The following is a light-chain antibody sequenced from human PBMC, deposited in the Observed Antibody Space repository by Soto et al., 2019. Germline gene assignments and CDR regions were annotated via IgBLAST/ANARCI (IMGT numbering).Light chain of an antibody. CDR3: QQSHSLPRT. J-gene: IGKJ2*02. CDR1: QSISSY. Sequence: DIQMTQSPSSLSASVGDRVTITCRASQSISSYLNWYQQKPGKAPELLIYAASSLQSGVPSRFSGSGSGTDFTLTISSLQPDDFATYYCQQSHSLPRTFGQGTKVEIK. CDR2: AAS. V-gene: IGKV1-39*01.